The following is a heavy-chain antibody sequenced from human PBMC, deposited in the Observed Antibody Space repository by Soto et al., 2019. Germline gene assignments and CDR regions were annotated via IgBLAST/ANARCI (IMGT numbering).Heavy chain of an antibody. J-gene: IGHJ6*02. Sequence: SETLSLTCTVSGDSISSSSYYWAWIRQPPGKGLEWVGSIFYSGNTYYNPSLKSRVTISVDTSKNQFSLKLTSVTAADTAVYFCAGEDDGGDSFDVWGQGTTVTVSS. V-gene: IGHV4-39*07. CDR3: AGEDDGGDSFDV. CDR1: GDSISSSSYY. CDR2: IFYSGNT. D-gene: IGHD2-21*02.